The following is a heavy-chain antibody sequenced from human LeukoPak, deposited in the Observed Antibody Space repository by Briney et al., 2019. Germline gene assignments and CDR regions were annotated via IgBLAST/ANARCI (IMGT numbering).Heavy chain of an antibody. CDR2: ISAYNGNT. CDR3: ARTHPMYYYDSSGYPSLGAFDI. D-gene: IGHD3-22*01. V-gene: IGHV1-18*01. J-gene: IGHJ3*02. CDR1: GYTFTSSG. Sequence: ASVKVSCKASGYTFTSSGISWVRQAPGQGLEWMGWISAYNGNTNYAQKLQGRVTMTTDTSTSTAYMELRSLRSDDTAVYYCARTHPMYYYDSSGYPSLGAFDIWGQGTMVTVSS.